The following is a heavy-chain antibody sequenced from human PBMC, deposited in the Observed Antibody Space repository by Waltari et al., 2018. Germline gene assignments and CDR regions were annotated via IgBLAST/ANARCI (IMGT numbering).Heavy chain of an antibody. CDR2: ISGSSGTI. J-gene: IGHJ4*02. D-gene: IGHD2-2*01. V-gene: IGHV3-48*04. Sequence: EVQLVESGGGLVQPGGSLRLSCAASGFTFSTYSMNWVRQAPGKGLEWVSYISGSSGTIYYAESVKGRFTISRDNAKNSLYLQMNSLRAEDTAVYYCARDGRYCSSTSCYYYFDYWGQGTLATVSS. CDR3: ARDGRYCSSTSCYYYFDY. CDR1: GFTFSTYS.